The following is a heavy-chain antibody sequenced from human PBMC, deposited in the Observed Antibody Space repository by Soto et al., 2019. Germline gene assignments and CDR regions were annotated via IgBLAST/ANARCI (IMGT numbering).Heavy chain of an antibody. J-gene: IGHJ5*02. V-gene: IGHV3-23*01. D-gene: IGHD5-18*01. CDR3: ARIPVDTYMIYWSDP. CDR2: LSDGGGST. Sequence: PGGSLRLSCAASGFTFSNYAMSWVRQAPGKGLEWVSGLSDGGGSTFYADSVKGRFTISRDNAKNTLYLQMSSLRAEDTAVYYCARIPVDTYMIYWSDPWGQGTLVTVSS. CDR1: GFTFSNYA.